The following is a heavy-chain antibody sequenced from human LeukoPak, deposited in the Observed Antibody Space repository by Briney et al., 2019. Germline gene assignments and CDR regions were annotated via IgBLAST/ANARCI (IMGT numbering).Heavy chain of an antibody. CDR1: GGTFSSYA. V-gene: IGHV1-46*01. CDR3: ARVRCSGGSCYSDY. CDR2: INPSGGST. Sequence: GASVKVSCKASGGTFSSYAISWVRQAPGQGLEWMGIINPSGGSTSYAQKFQGRVTMTRDTSTSTVYMELSSLRSEDTAVYYCARVRCSGGSCYSDYWGQGTLVTVSS. D-gene: IGHD2-15*01. J-gene: IGHJ4*02.